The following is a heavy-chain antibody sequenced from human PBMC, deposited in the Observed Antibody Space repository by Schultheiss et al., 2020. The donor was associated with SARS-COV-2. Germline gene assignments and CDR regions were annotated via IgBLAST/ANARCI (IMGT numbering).Heavy chain of an antibody. CDR3: ARQLVVPAATPMEV. CDR2: ISSSSSTI. Sequence: GGSLRLSCAASGFTFSSYSMNWVRQAPGKGLEWVSYISSSSSTIYYADSVKGRFTISRDNAKNSLYLQMNSLRAEDTAVYYCARQLVVPAATPMEVWGKGTTVTVSS. CDR1: GFTFSSYS. J-gene: IGHJ6*03. V-gene: IGHV3-48*04. D-gene: IGHD2-2*01.